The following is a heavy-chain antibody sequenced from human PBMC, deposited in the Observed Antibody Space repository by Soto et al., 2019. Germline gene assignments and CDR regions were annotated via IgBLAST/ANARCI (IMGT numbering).Heavy chain of an antibody. Sequence: EVQLLESGGGLVQPGGSLRLSCAASGFTFSIYAMSWVRQAPGKGLEWVSAITGSGGGTYYADSVKGRFIISRDNSKSTLFLQMDSLRADDTAVYYCATGHASGDLLFDHWGHGTLVTVSS. CDR3: ATGHASGDLLFDH. J-gene: IGHJ4*01. CDR2: ITGSGGGT. D-gene: IGHD4-17*01. CDR1: GFTFSIYA. V-gene: IGHV3-23*01.